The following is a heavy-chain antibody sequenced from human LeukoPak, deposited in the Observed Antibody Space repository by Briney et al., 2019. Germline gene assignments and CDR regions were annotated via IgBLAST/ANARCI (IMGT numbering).Heavy chain of an antibody. D-gene: IGHD3-16*01. CDR3: ARAAARYDYYYGMDV. V-gene: IGHV3-30*03. J-gene: IGHJ6*02. CDR2: ISYDGSNK. Sequence: PGGSLRLSCAASGFTFSSYGMHWVRQAPGKGLEWVAVISYDGSNKYYADSVKGRFTISRDNSKNTLYLQMNSLRAEDTAVYYCARAAARYDYYYGMDVWGQGTTVTVSS. CDR1: GFTFSSYG.